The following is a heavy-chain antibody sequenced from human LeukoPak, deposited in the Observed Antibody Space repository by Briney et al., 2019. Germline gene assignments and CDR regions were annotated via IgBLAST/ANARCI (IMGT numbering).Heavy chain of an antibody. D-gene: IGHD2-21*02. J-gene: IGHJ4*02. CDR3: ARETILTRIFDC. CDR1: GYTFTGYY. CDR2: INPNSGGT. Sequence: GASVKVSCKASGYTFTGYYMHWVRQAPGQGLEWMGWINPNSGGTNYAQKFQGRVTMTRDTSISTAYMELSRLRSDDTGVYYCARETILTRIFDCWGQGTLVTVSS. V-gene: IGHV1-2*02.